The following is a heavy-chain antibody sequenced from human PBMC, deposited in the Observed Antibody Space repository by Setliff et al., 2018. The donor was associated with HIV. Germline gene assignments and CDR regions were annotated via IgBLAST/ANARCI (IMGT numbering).Heavy chain of an antibody. D-gene: IGHD3-3*01. CDR2: IIPISGTV. J-gene: IGHJ3*01. CDR1: GYTFTSDY. Sequence: SVKVSCKASGYTFTSDYIHWVRQAPGQGLEWMGGIIPISGTVNYAQKFWGRVTITTHESTSTAYMELSSLRSEDTAVYYCARDRGPNNSFWRGTKKTHAFDLWGQGTMVTVSS. CDR3: ARDRGPNNSFWRGTKKTHAFDL. V-gene: IGHV1-69*05.